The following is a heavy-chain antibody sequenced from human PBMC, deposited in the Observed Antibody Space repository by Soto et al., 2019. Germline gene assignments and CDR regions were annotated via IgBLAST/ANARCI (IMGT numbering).Heavy chain of an antibody. V-gene: IGHV5-10-1*01. D-gene: IGHD2-21*02. CDR2: VDPSDSYT. CDR1: GYTFTSHW. CDR3: ARPGLHCGGDCFHIQY. J-gene: IGHJ4*02. Sequence: GESLKISCKGSGYTFTSHWIHWVRQMPGKGLEWMGRVDPSDSYTNYSPSFQGHVSISADKSISTAYLQWNSLKASDTAMYFCARPGLHCGGDCFHIQYWGLGTLVTVSS.